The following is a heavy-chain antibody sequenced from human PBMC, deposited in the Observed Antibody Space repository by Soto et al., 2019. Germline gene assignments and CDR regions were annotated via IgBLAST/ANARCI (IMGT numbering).Heavy chain of an antibody. CDR1: GGSISSYY. J-gene: IGHJ4*02. D-gene: IGHD2-15*01. V-gene: IGHV4-59*12. CDR2: IYYSGST. CDR3: AGGQVEVAHH. Sequence: PSETLSLTCTVSGGSISSYYWSWIRQPPGKELQYIGYIYYSGSTYYNPSLKSRVTISVDRSKNQFSLKLSSVTAADTAVYYCAGGQVEVAHHWGQGTLVTVSS.